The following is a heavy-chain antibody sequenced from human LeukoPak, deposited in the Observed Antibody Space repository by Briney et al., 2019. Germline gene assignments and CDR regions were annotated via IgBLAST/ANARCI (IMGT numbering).Heavy chain of an antibody. D-gene: IGHD2-2*02. CDR3: ARGFRLSAIEDWFDP. V-gene: IGHV1-2*02. Sequence: ASVTVSCKASGYTFTAYYVHWVRQAPGQGLEWMGWITPNSGGTKYAQKFQGRVTMTRDTSISTAYMELSGLRSDDTAVYYCARGFRLSAIEDWFDPWGQGILVTVSS. J-gene: IGHJ5*02. CDR1: GYTFTAYY. CDR2: ITPNSGGT.